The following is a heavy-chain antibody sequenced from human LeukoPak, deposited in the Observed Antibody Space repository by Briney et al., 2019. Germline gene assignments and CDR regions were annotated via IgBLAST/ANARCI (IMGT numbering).Heavy chain of an antibody. CDR3: AKPLGTGYSSGWDAFDI. CDR1: GFTFSSYA. V-gene: IGHV3-23*01. J-gene: IGHJ3*02. CDR2: ISGSGGST. D-gene: IGHD6-19*01. Sequence: GGSLRLSCAASGFTFSSYAMSWVRQAPGKGLEWVSAISGSGGSTYYADSVKGRFTISRDNSKNTLYLQMNSLRAEDTAVYYCAKPLGTGYSSGWDAFDIRGQGTMVTVSS.